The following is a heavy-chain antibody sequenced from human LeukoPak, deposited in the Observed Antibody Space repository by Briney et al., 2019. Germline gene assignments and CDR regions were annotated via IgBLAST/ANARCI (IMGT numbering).Heavy chain of an antibody. CDR3: AKEGRSLQTY. D-gene: IGHD5-24*01. V-gene: IGHV3-7*03. Sequence: GGSLRLSCAASGFMFRSNWMSWVRLAPGKGLEWVANIKEDGTETYYVDSVKGRFTISRDNAKNSLYLQMNSLRVEDTAVYYCAKEGRSLQTYWGQGTLVTVSS. CDR2: IKEDGTET. J-gene: IGHJ4*02. CDR1: GFMFRSNW.